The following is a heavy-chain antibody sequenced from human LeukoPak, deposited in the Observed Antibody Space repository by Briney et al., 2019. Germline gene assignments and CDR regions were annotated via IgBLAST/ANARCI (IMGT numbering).Heavy chain of an antibody. D-gene: IGHD5-24*01. V-gene: IGHV4-31*03. CDR2: IYYSGST. CDR3: AREDGYSPSTDY. CDR1: GGSISSGGYY. Sequence: SQTLSLTCTVSGGSISSGGYYWSWIRQHPGKGLEWIGHIYYSGSTYYNPSLKSRVTISVDTSKNQFSLKLSSVTAADTAVYYCAREDGYSPSTDYWGQGTLVTVSS. J-gene: IGHJ4*02.